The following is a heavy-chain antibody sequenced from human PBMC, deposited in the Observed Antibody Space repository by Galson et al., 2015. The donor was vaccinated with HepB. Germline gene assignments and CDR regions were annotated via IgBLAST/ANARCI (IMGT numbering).Heavy chain of an antibody. V-gene: IGHV1-69*13. D-gene: IGHD3-3*01. Sequence: QSGAEVKKPGASVKVSCKASGYTFASYGISWVRQAPGQGLEWMGGIVPSFGTANYAQKFQGRVTITADESTSTAYMELSSLRSEDTAVYYCAKGYTRIRFLEWPRGDAFDFWGQGTMVTVSS. CDR3: AKGYTRIRFLEWPRGDAFDF. J-gene: IGHJ3*01. CDR1: GYTFASYG. CDR2: IVPSFGTA.